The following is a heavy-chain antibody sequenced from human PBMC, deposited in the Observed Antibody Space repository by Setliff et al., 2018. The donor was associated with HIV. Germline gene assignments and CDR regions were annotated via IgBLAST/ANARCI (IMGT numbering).Heavy chain of an antibody. J-gene: IGHJ3*02. CDR1: GGSIRTYY. D-gene: IGHD3-9*01. Sequence: ASETLSLTCTVSGGSIRTYYWSWIRQPPGKGLEWIGYIFYSVNTNYNPSLKGRVTISVDTSKNQFSLKLSSVTAADTAVYYCARLAREEYCLATGCPRRAFDIWGQGTMVTVS. CDR3: ARLAREEYCLATGCPRRAFDI. CDR2: IFYSVNT. V-gene: IGHV4-59*08.